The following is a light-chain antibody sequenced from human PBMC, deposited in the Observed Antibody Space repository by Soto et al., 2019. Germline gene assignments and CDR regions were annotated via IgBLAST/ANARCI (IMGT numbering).Light chain of an antibody. V-gene: IGKV3-11*01. Sequence: EIVLTQSPATLSLSPGERATLSCRASQSLSRYLTWYQQKPGQAPRLLIYDASNRATGIPARFSGSGSGTDFTLTISSLEPEDFAVYFCQQRTNWRATFGQGTRLEMK. CDR2: DAS. J-gene: IGKJ5*01. CDR1: QSLSRY. CDR3: QQRTNWRAT.